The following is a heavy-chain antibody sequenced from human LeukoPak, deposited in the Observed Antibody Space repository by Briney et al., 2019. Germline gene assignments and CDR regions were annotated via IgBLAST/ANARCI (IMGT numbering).Heavy chain of an antibody. CDR2: IIPIFGTA. D-gene: IGHD3-9*01. CDR1: GGTFSSYA. J-gene: IGHJ6*03. Sequence: ASVTVSCKASGGTFSSYAISWVRHAPGQGLEWVGGIIPIFGTANYAQTFQGRVTITADESTSTAYMELSSLRSEDTAVYYCARSPERGDILTGYYKSYYYMDVWGKGTTVTISS. CDR3: ARSPERGDILTGYYKSYYYMDV. V-gene: IGHV1-69*13.